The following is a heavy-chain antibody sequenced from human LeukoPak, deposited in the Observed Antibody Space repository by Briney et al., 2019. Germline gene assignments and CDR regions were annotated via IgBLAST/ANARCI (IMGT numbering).Heavy chain of an antibody. CDR3: ARGVKSSWPIRRVNWFHL. Sequence: ASVKVSCKASGGTFRRYAVSWVRQAPGQGLEWMGRIIPILGIANYAQRFQGRVTITADKSTSTAYTELSSLRSEDTAVYYCARGVKSSWPIRRVNWFHLWGGGTLVTVSS. CDR1: GGTFRRYA. J-gene: IGHJ5*02. V-gene: IGHV1-69*04. CDR2: IIPILGIA. D-gene: IGHD6-13*01.